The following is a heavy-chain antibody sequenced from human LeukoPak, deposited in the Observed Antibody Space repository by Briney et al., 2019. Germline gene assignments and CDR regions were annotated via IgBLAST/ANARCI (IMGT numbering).Heavy chain of an antibody. D-gene: IGHD1-7*01. Sequence: PSETLSLTCSVSGGSIASGNYYWGWVRQSPGKGLDWIGSVRSNGKTYYNLSLNNRVTISADTSMKQFSLRLSPVTAADTAVYFCVRDTGNFEIDYWGQGTLVTVSS. V-gene: IGHV4-39*02. CDR3: VRDTGNFEIDY. J-gene: IGHJ4*02. CDR1: GGSIASGNYY. CDR2: VRSNGKT.